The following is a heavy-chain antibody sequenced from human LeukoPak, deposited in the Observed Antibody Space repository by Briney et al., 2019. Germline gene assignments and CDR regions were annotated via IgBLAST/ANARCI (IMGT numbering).Heavy chain of an antibody. CDR3: ARADSSGYYHPIN. CDR2: INWDGGDT. Sequence: GGSLRLSCAASGFTFGDYAMHWVRQAPGKSLEWVSLINWDGGDTYYADSVRGRFTISRDNGKNSLYLQMNSLRAEDTAVYYCARADSSGYYHPINWGQGTLVTVSS. D-gene: IGHD3-22*01. J-gene: IGHJ4*02. CDR1: GFTFGDYA. V-gene: IGHV3-43D*03.